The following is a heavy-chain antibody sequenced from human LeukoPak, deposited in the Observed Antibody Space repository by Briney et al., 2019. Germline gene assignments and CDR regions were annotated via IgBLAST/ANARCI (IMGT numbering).Heavy chain of an antibody. J-gene: IGHJ4*02. CDR2: INPNSGGT. D-gene: IGHD5-24*01. CDR3: ARGSDVLPVYYFDS. V-gene: IGHV1-2*02. CDR1: GYTFTGYY. Sequence: ASVKVSCKASGYTFTGYYLHWVRQAPGQGLEWMGWINPNSGGTSYAQKFQGRVTMTRDTSISTAYMELSRLRSDDTAVYYCARGSDVLPVYYFDSWGQGTLVTVSS.